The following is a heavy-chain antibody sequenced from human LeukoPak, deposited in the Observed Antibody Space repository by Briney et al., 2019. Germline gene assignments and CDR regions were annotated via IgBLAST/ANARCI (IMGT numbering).Heavy chain of an antibody. CDR1: GFTFSFYS. Sequence: GGSLRLSCAGSGFTFSFYSLNWVRQAPGRGLEWVSFIIGSGSNIFYADSVKGRFTISRDNAKNSVSMQMDSLRGNDTAVYYCGRDIGGSYSAIDYWGQGTLVTVSS. CDR2: IIGSGSNI. V-gene: IGHV3-48*04. D-gene: IGHD1-26*01. J-gene: IGHJ4*02. CDR3: GRDIGGSYSAIDY.